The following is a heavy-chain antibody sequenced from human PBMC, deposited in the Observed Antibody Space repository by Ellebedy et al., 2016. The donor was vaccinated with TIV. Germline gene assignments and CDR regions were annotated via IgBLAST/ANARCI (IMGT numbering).Heavy chain of an antibody. CDR2: IRSKTYGGTT. D-gene: IGHD2-2*01. CDR1: GFSFGAYA. J-gene: IGHJ3*02. CDR3: SRADCRTTSCQPVDAFDI. V-gene: IGHV3-49*03. Sequence: GGSLRLSCSASGFSFGAYAVSWFRQAPGKGLEWVTFIRSKTYGGTTEYAASVRGRFTISRDDSKSTAYLQMDSLKTEDTAVYYCSRADCRTTSCQPVDAFDIWGQGTLVAVSS.